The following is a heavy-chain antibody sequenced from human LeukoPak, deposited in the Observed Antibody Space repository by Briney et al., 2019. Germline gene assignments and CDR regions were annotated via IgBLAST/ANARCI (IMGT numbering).Heavy chain of an antibody. J-gene: IGHJ4*02. CDR2: ISSSGSTV. CDR3: AREKFYDNSGFDF. D-gene: IGHD3-22*01. Sequence: GGSLRLSCAASGFTFSSYEMNWVRQAPGQGLKWVAYISSSGSTVYYADSVKGRFTISRDNAKSSLFLQMNSLRAEDTADYYCAREKFYDNSGFDFWGRGTLVTVSS. V-gene: IGHV3-48*03. CDR1: GFTFSSYE.